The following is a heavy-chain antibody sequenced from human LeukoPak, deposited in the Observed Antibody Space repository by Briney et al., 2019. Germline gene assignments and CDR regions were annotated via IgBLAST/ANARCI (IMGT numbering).Heavy chain of an antibody. V-gene: IGHV3-23*01. CDR1: GFSLTNFA. CDR3: AKGAYDYIEMGYFDY. D-gene: IGHD5-12*01. Sequence: GGSLRLSCAASGFSLTNFAMSWVRQAPGKGLEWVSLIIGSSGDTFYADSVKGRFTISRDNSKNRLHLQMNSLRAEDTALYYCAKGAYDYIEMGYFDYWGQGTLVTVSS. CDR2: IIGSSGDT. J-gene: IGHJ4*02.